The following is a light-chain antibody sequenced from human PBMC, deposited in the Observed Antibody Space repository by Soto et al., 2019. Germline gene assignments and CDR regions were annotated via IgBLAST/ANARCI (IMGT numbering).Light chain of an antibody. CDR2: TTS. Sequence: DIQMTQSPSSLSASVGDRVTITCRASQSISNYLNWYQQKPGKAPKLLIYTTSNLQSGVPSRFGGSGSGTDFTLTINSLQPEDFATYYCQQSYTTSPTFGGGTK. J-gene: IGKJ4*01. CDR1: QSISNY. V-gene: IGKV1-39*01. CDR3: QQSYTTSPT.